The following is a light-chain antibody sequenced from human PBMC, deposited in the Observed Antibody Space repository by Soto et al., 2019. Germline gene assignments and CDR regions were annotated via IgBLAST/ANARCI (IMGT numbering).Light chain of an antibody. CDR2: DAS. CDR3: RPRSNWPQT. CDR1: QSVSSY. V-gene: IGKV3-11*01. J-gene: IGKJ1*01. Sequence: EIIGKQTPARLSLSQREKATLSCRASQSVSSYLAWYQQKPGQAPRLLIYDASNRATGIPARFSVSGSGTDFTLSVVCLVPENFAVDHCRPRSNWPQTFRQGPK.